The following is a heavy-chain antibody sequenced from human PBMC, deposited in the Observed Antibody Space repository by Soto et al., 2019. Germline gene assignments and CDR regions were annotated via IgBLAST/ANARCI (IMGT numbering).Heavy chain of an antibody. V-gene: IGHV3-23*01. CDR3: GKSTDFYYSTIDV. CDR1: GFTFSGYA. J-gene: IGHJ6*02. CDR2: TTGSGTST. Sequence: GGSLRLSCAASGFTFSGYAMTWVRQAPGKGLEWVSSTTGSGTSTYYADSVKGRFIISRDNSKNTVSLQMNSLRADDTAVYYCGKSTDFYYSTIDVWGQGTTVTVSS.